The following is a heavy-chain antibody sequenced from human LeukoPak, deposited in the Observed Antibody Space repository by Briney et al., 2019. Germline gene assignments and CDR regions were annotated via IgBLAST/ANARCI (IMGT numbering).Heavy chain of an antibody. V-gene: IGHV3-23*01. CDR1: GFTFSSYA. CDR2: ISGSGGST. CDR3: AKVLGYQLLFYYYGMDV. J-gene: IGHJ6*04. Sequence: GGSLRLSCAASGFTFSSYAMSWVRQAPGKGLEWGSAISGSGGSTYYADSVKGRLTISRDNSKNTLYLQMNSLRAEDTAVYYCAKVLGYQLLFYYYGMDVWGKGTTVTVSS. D-gene: IGHD2-2*01.